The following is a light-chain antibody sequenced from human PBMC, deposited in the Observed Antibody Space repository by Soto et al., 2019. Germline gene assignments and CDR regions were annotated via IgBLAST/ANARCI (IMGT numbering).Light chain of an antibody. CDR1: QRIRNN. V-gene: IGKV3D-15*01. Sequence: EIVMTQSPATLSVSPGERATLSCRASQRIRNNLAWYQQKPGQAPRLLVYDASTRDTGIPARFSGSGSGTEFTLTISSLESEDFAVYYCQQYSNWPPITFGQGTRLEIK. CDR2: DAS. J-gene: IGKJ5*01. CDR3: QQYSNWPPIT.